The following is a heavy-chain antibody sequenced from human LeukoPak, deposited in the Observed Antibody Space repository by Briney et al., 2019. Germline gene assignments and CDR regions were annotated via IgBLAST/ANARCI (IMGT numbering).Heavy chain of an antibody. J-gene: IGHJ4*02. D-gene: IGHD6-13*01. CDR3: ARGEYSSSWYQKIDY. CDR1: GGSFSGYY. CDR2: INHSGST. Sequence: PSETLSLTCAVYGGSFSGYYWSWIRQPPGKGLEWIGEINHSGSTNYNPSLKSRVTISVDTSKNQFSLKLSSVTAADTAVYYCARGEYSSSWYQKIDYWGQGTLVTVSS. V-gene: IGHV4-34*01.